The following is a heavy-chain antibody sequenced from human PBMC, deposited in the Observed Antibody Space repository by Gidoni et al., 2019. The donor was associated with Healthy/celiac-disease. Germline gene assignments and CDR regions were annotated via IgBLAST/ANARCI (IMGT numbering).Heavy chain of an antibody. CDR3: ARDLGIAAAAGTGDY. J-gene: IGHJ4*02. CDR1: GYTFTGYY. D-gene: IGHD6-13*01. CDR2: INPNSGGT. V-gene: IGHV1-2*02. Sequence: QVQLVQSGAEVQKPGASVKVSCKPSGYTFTGYYMHWVRQAPGQGLEWMGWINPNSGGTNYAQKFQGRVTMTRDTSISTAYMELSRLRSDDTDVYYCARDLGIAAAAGTGDYWGQGTLVTVSS.